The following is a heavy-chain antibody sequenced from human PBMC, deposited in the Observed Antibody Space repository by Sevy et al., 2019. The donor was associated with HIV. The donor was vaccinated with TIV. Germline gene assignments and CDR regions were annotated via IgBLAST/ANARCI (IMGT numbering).Heavy chain of an antibody. J-gene: IGHJ4*02. V-gene: IGHV3-49*04. CDR1: GFTFGDYT. CDR3: TPWKGLQSIFDF. CDR2: LKNKASGGTV. D-gene: IGHD2-21*01. Sequence: GGSLRLSCTASGFTFGDYTMNWVRQAPGKGLEWVAFLKNKASGGTVDHAASVKGRFTISRDDSKSIVYLQMNDLKTDDKADYYCTPWKGLQSIFDFWGQGVLVTVSS.